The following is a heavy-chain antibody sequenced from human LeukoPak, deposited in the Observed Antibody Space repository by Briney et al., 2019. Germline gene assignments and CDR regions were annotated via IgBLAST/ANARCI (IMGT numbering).Heavy chain of an antibody. CDR1: GFTFSSYS. J-gene: IGHJ4*02. CDR3: ASPPGETTVTRGGDY. CDR2: ISSSSSTI. Sequence: GGSLRLSCAASGFTFSSYSMNWVRQAPGKGLEWVSYISSSSSTIYYADPVKGRFTISRDNAKNSLYLQMNSLRAEDTAVYYCASPPGETTVTRGGDYWGQGTLVTVSS. V-gene: IGHV3-48*01. D-gene: IGHD4-17*01.